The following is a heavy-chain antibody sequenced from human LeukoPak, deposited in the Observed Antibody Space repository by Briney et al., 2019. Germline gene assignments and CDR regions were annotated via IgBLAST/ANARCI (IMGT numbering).Heavy chain of an antibody. Sequence: SETLSLTCTVSDGSISSYYWSWIRQPPGNGLEWIGYIYYSGITNYNPSLKSRVTMSVDTSKNQFSLNLSSVTAADTAVYYCARDRATGTTGYFDYWGQGTLVTVSS. D-gene: IGHD1-1*01. CDR3: ARDRATGTTGYFDY. J-gene: IGHJ4*02. CDR1: DGSISSYY. CDR2: IYYSGIT. V-gene: IGHV4-59*01.